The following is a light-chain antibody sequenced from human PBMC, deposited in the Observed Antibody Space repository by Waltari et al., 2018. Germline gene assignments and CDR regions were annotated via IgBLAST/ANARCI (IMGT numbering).Light chain of an antibody. J-gene: IGKJ5*01. CDR1: QSVSGNY. CDR3: QQYSASPHVT. Sequence: VLTQSPGTLSLSLGERATLSCRASQSVSGNYLAWYRQKPGQSPRLLIFDTSTRATGIPARFRGSGSGTAYTLTINSLEPEDFAVYFCQQYSASPHVTFGQGTRLEIK. CDR2: DTS. V-gene: IGKV3-20*01.